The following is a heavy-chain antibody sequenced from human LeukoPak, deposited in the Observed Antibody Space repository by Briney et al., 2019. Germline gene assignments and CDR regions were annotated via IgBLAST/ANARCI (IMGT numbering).Heavy chain of an antibody. D-gene: IGHD1-1*01. CDR3: AKNRGGTYKYYMDV. CDR1: GFTFNKYA. V-gene: IGHV3-23*01. J-gene: IGHJ6*03. CDR2: VSGSGGAT. Sequence: PGGSLRLSCAASGFTFNKYAMSWVRQAPGMGLEWLSYVSGSGGATYYADSVKGRFTISRDNCKNTVYLQMGSLRAEDTAVYYCAKNRGGTYKYYMDVWGNGTTVTVSS.